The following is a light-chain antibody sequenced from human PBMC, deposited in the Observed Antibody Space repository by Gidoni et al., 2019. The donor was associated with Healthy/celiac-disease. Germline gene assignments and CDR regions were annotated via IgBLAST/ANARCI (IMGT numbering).Light chain of an antibody. V-gene: IGKV3-15*01. CDR2: GAS. CDR1: QSVSSN. J-gene: IGKJ2*01. CDR3: QQYNNWPMYT. Sequence: EIVMTQSPATQSVSPGERATLACRASQSVSSNLAWYQQKPGQAPRLLIYGASPRATGIPARFSGSGSGTEFTLTISSLQSEDFAVYYCQQYNNWPMYTFGQGTKLEIK.